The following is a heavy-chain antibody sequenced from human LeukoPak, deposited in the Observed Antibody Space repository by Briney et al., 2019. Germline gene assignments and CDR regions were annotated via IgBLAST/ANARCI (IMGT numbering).Heavy chain of an antibody. Sequence: GGSLRLSCAASGFIFSSYWMSWVRQAPGKGLEWVANIKHDGSGKYYVDSVKGRFTISVDSAKRSLYLQMNSLKDEDTAVYYCARDPHWGAGYFDFWGQGALVTVSS. J-gene: IGHJ4*02. CDR3: ARDPHWGAGYFDF. CDR1: GFIFSSYW. V-gene: IGHV3-7*01. D-gene: IGHD1-26*01. CDR2: IKHDGSGK.